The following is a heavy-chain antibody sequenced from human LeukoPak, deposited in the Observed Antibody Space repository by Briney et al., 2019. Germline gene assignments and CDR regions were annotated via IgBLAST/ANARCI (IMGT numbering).Heavy chain of an antibody. J-gene: IGHJ6*03. CDR2: MNPNSGNT. CDR1: GYTFTSYD. V-gene: IGHV1-8*03. CDR3: ARDYQNFDRYCSSTSCFSYYMDV. Sequence: GASVKVSCKASGYTFTSYDINWVRQATGQGLEWMGWMNPNSGNTGYAQKFQGRVTITRNTSISTAYMELSSLRSEDTAVYYCARDYQNFDRYCSSTSCFSYYMDVWGKGTTVTVSS. D-gene: IGHD2-2*01.